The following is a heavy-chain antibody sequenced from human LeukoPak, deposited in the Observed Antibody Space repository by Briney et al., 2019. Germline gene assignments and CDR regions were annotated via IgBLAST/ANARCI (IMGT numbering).Heavy chain of an antibody. CDR1: GFTFSYYG. CDR2: IRYDESKK. D-gene: IGHD2-15*01. J-gene: IGHJ4*02. CDR3: AKGTQIYCSDIKCYPFDY. V-gene: IGHV3-30*02. Sequence: PGGSLRLSCAASGFTFSYYGMHWVRQAPGKGLEWVAFIRYDESKKFYGDSVKGRFTISRDNSKNTLYLQMNSLRAEDTAVYYCAKGTQIYCSDIKCYPFDYWGQGTLVTVSS.